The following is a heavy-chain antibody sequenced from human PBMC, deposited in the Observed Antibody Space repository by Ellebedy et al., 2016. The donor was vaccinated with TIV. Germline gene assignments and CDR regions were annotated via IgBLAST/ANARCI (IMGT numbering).Heavy chain of an antibody. V-gene: IGHV3-66*01. Sequence: GGSLRLSCAASELTVSSNYMSWVRQAPGKGLEWVSVIFIDGTTYYADSVKGSFTISRDTSKNTLYVQMNSLRAEDTAGYYCARETFNDVDLKMWGLFDIWGQGTMVTVSS. CDR1: ELTVSSNY. CDR2: IFIDGTT. CDR3: ARETFNDVDLKMWGLFDI. J-gene: IGHJ3*02. D-gene: IGHD1-1*01.